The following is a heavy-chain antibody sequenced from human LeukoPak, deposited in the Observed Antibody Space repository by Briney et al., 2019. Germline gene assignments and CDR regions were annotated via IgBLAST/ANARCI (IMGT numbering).Heavy chain of an antibody. CDR3: ARYSCGFNFDY. V-gene: IGHV4-31*03. J-gene: IGHJ4*02. Sequence: SETLSLTCTVSGGSISSGGYYWSWIRQHPGKGLEWIGYIYYSGSTYYNPSLKSRVTISVDTSKNQFSLKLSSVTAADAAVYYCARYSCGFNFDYWGQGTLVTVSS. D-gene: IGHD5-18*01. CDR1: GGSISSGGYY. CDR2: IYYSGST.